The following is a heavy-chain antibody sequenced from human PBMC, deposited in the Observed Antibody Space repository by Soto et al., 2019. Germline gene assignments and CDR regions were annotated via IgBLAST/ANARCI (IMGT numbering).Heavy chain of an antibody. V-gene: IGHV4-59*08. CDR1: GGSISSSY. Sequence: SETLSLTCTVSGGSISSSYWNWIRQPPGRGLEYIGYIYSSGSSNYNPSLKSRVTMSVDTSKNQFSLKLNSVTDADTAVYYCARHYGSGSYPLDYWGRGTLVTVSS. D-gene: IGHD3-10*01. CDR3: ARHYGSGSYPLDY. CDR2: IYSSGSS. J-gene: IGHJ4*02.